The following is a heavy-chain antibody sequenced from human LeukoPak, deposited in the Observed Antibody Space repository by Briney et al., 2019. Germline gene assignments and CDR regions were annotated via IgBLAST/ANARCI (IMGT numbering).Heavy chain of an antibody. V-gene: IGHV3-7*03. D-gene: IGHD3-10*01. CDR2: IKEDGSEK. CDR3: ARDWVAGVPFDAFDI. Sequence: GGSLRLSCAASGFTLSSYRMSWVRQAPGKGLEWLANIKEDGSEKYYVDSVKGRFTISRDNAKNSLSLHMNSLTAEDTAMYYCARDWVAGVPFDAFDIWGQGTMVSVSS. J-gene: IGHJ3*02. CDR1: GFTLSSYR.